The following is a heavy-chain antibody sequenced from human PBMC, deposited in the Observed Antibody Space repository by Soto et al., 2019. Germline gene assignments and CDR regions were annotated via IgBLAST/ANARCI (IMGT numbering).Heavy chain of an antibody. CDR1: VITFTRYA. J-gene: IGHJ4*02. D-gene: IGHD2-21*02. Sequence: GGALRGSCAASVITFTRYAMGWVRQAPGKGLAWVSVVSSNGRGTFYADSVKGRFTISRDNSKNTLYLQMRNLRDEDTAVYYCVRDPEGDQGMLFDCWGQGTLVSLSS. V-gene: IGHV3-23*01. CDR3: VRDPEGDQGMLFDC. CDR2: VSSNGRGT.